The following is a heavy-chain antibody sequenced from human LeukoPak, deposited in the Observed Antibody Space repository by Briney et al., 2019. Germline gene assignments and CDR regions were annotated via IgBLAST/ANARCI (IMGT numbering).Heavy chain of an antibody. J-gene: IGHJ4*02. CDR2: ISYDGSNK. D-gene: IGHD2-15*01. CDR1: GFTFSNYG. Sequence: GGSLRLSCAASGFTFSNYGMHWVRQAPGKGLEWVAVISYDGSNKYYADSVKGRFTISRDNSKNTLYLQMNSLRAEDTAVYYCAKRGGRWDFDYWGQGTLVTVSS. CDR3: AKRGGRWDFDY. V-gene: IGHV3-30*18.